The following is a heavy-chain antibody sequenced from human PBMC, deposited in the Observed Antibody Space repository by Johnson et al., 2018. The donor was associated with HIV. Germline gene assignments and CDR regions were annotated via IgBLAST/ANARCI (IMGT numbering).Heavy chain of an antibody. V-gene: IGHV3-23*04. CDR1: GFTFSSYA. Sequence: VQLVESGGGLVQPGGSLRLSCAASGFTFSSYAMSWVRQAPGKGLEWVSAISGRNTYYVDSVKGRFTISSDNAKNSLYLQMNSLRAEDTAVYYCARPLLLWFGETYDAFDIWGQGTMVTVSS. J-gene: IGHJ3*02. CDR3: ARPLLLWFGETYDAFDI. D-gene: IGHD3-10*01. CDR2: ISGRNT.